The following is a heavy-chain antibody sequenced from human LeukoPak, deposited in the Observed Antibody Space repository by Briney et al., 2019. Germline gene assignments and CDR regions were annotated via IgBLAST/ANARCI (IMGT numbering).Heavy chain of an antibody. V-gene: IGHV3-23*01. CDR1: GFTFSSYG. Sequence: SGGSLRLSCAASGFTFSSYGMSWVRQAPGKGPEWVSAISGSGGTTYYADSVKGRFTISRDNSKNTLYLVMNSLRAEDTAVYYCAKAENWRGYFDWLLFFDYWGQGTLVTVSS. J-gene: IGHJ4*02. CDR3: AKAENWRGYFDWLLFFDY. D-gene: IGHD3-9*01. CDR2: ISGSGGTT.